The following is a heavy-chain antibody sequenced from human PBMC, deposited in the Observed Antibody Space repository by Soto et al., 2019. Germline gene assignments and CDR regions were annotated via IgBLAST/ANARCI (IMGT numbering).Heavy chain of an antibody. CDR3: ASDRGYR. Sequence: EVQLVESGGGLVQPGGSLRLSCAASGFSVGDNYMKWVRQAPGKGLEWVSLIYSGGSTFYADSVKGRFTISRDNSKNTWFLQMNNLRVDDTAVYYCASDRGYRWGQGTMVTVSA. CDR1: GFSVGDNY. V-gene: IGHV3-66*01. J-gene: IGHJ3*01. CDR2: IYSGGST. D-gene: IGHD5-12*01.